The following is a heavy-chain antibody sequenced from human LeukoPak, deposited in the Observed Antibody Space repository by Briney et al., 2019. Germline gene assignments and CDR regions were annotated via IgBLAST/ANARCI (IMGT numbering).Heavy chain of an antibody. CDR1: GFTFSSYA. Sequence: GGSLRLSCAASGFTFSSYAMSWVRQAPGEGLEWVSAISGSGGSTYYADSVKGRFTISRDNSKNTLYLQMNSLRAEDTAVYYCAKDPYSGSYYDYWGQGTLVTVSS. CDR3: AKDPYSGSYYDY. J-gene: IGHJ4*02. V-gene: IGHV3-23*01. CDR2: ISGSGGST. D-gene: IGHD1-26*01.